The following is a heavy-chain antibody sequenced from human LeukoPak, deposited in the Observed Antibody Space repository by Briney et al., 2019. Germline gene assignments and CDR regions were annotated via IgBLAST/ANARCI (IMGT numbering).Heavy chain of an antibody. V-gene: IGHV4-34*01. Sequence: SETLSLTCAVYGGSFSGYYWSWIRQPPGKGLEWIGEINHSGSTNYNPSLKSRVTISVDTSKNQFSLKLSSVTAADTAVYYCARVRPKGRIAAAALDYWGQGTLVTVSS. CDR3: ARVRPKGRIAAAALDY. J-gene: IGHJ4*02. CDR2: INHSGST. CDR1: GGSFSGYY. D-gene: IGHD6-13*01.